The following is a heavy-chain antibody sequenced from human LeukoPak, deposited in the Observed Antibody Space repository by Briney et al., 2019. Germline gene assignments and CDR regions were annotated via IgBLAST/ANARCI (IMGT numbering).Heavy chain of an antibody. CDR2: IYTSGST. CDR3: ARGSYYYMED. CDR1: GASISSGFYS. Sequence: SETLSLTCTVSGASISSGFYSWSWVRQPAGKGLEWIGRIYTSGSTNYNPSLKSRVIVSVDTSENQISLKLSSVPAADTAVYYCARGSYYYMEDWGKGTTVTVSS. V-gene: IGHV4-61*02. J-gene: IGHJ6*03.